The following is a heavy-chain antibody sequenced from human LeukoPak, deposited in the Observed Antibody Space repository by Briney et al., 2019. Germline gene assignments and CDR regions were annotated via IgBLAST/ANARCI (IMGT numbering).Heavy chain of an antibody. CDR2: IWYDGTNQ. J-gene: IGHJ4*02. V-gene: IGHV3-33*08. D-gene: IGHD6-19*01. CDR3: ARADHGWYTFDY. Sequence: GGSLRLSCAASGFTFSSYDMNWVRQAPGKGLEWLAVIWYDGTNQYYADSVKGRFTISRDNSKNMLFLQMNSLRAEDTAVYYCARADHGWYTFDYWGQGTLVTVPS. CDR1: GFTFSSYD.